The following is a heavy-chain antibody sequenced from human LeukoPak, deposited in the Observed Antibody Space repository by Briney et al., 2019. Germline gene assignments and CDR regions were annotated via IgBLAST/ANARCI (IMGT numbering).Heavy chain of an antibody. CDR2: IYPGDSDT. Sequence: GESLKISCKGSGYSFTNYWIGWVRQMPGKGLEWMGIIYPGDSDTRYSPSFQGQVTISADKSISTAYLQWSSLKASDTAMYYCARGGGIAVRYYYYYGMDVWGQGTTVTVSS. CDR1: GYSFTNYW. D-gene: IGHD6-19*01. CDR3: ARGGGIAVRYYYYYGMDV. J-gene: IGHJ6*02. V-gene: IGHV5-51*01.